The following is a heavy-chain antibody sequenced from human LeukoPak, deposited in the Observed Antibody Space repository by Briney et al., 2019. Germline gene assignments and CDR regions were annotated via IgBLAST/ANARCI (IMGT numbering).Heavy chain of an antibody. Sequence: SQTLSLTCTVSGVSISSGSYYWSWIRQPAGKGLEWIGRIYTSGSTNYNPSLKSRSTIPVDTSKNQFSLKLSSVTAADTAVYYCARDLHYYDSSGYYPWGREPWSPSPQ. CDR3: ARDLHYYDSSGYYP. CDR2: IYTSGST. CDR1: GVSISSGSYY. V-gene: IGHV4-61*02. J-gene: IGHJ5*02. D-gene: IGHD3-22*01.